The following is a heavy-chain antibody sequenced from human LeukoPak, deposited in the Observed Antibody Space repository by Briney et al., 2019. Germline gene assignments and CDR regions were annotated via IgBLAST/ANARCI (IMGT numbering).Heavy chain of an antibody. J-gene: IGHJ4*02. V-gene: IGHV3-21*04. CDR3: ARDTGGFDY. Sequence: GGSLRLSCAASGFTLSNYSMNWVRQAPGKGLEWVEFISSSSSYIFYADSLKGRFTISRDNAKNSLYLQMNSLRAEDTAVYYCARDTGGFDYWGQGTLVTVSS. D-gene: IGHD3-16*01. CDR1: GFTLSNYS. CDR2: ISSSSSYI.